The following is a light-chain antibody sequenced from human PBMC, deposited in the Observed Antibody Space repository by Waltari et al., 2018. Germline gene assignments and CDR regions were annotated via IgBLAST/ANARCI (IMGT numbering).Light chain of an antibody. CDR3: QQYYTTPRT. J-gene: IGKJ1*01. CDR2: WAS. CDR1: QSVLYSSNNKNY. Sequence: DIVMTQSPDSLAVSLGERATINCKSSQSVLYSSNNKNYLAWYQQKPGQPPKLLIYWASTLESGVPDRFGGSESGTDFTLTISSLQAEDVAVYYCQQYYTTPRTFGQGTKVEIK. V-gene: IGKV4-1*01.